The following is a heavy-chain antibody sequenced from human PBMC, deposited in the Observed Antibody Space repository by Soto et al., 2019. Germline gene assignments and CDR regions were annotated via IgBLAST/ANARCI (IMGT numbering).Heavy chain of an antibody. V-gene: IGHV3-23*01. J-gene: IGHJ4*02. Sequence: EVQLLESGGGLVQPGGSLRLSCAASGFTFSNYAMSWVRQAPGKGLECVSSINGGGDSTYYADSVKGRFTISRDNSKNTLYLQMNSPRAEDTAVYYCAKDQRGYTSTARIDYWGQGTLVTVSS. D-gene: IGHD6-13*01. CDR3: AKDQRGYTSTARIDY. CDR1: GFTFSNYA. CDR2: INGGGDST.